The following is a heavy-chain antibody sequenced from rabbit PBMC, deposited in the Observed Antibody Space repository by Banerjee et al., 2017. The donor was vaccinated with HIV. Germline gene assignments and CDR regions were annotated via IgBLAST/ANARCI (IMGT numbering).Heavy chain of an antibody. D-gene: IGHD1-1*01. J-gene: IGHJ4*01. CDR1: GIDFSSNA. Sequence: QSLEESGGDLVKPEGSLTLTCTASGIDFSSNAMCWVRQAPGKGLEWIGCIDPGSSASTWYASWAKGRFTISRTSSTTVTLQMTSLTGADTATYFCARDLAAVIGWNFNLWGPGTLVTVS. CDR3: ARDLAAVIGWNFNL. V-gene: IGHV1S40*01. CDR2: IDPGSSAST.